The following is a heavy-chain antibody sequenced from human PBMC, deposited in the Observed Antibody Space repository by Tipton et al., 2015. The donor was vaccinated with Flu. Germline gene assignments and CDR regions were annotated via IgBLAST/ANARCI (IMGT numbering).Heavy chain of an antibody. V-gene: IGHV3-21*01. CDR1: GFTFSTYN. D-gene: IGHD5-18*01. J-gene: IGHJ4*02. CDR3: ARMETEGYSDGDGGV. Sequence: SLRLSCAASGFTFSTYNMNWVRQAPGKGLVWISYIINDSNYIYYADSVKGRFTITRDNAKNSLYLQMNSLRAEDTAVYYCARMETEGYSDGDGGVWGQGTPVTVSS. CDR2: IINDSNYI.